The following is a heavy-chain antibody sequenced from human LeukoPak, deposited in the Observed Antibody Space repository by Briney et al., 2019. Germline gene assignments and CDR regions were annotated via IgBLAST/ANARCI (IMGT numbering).Heavy chain of an antibody. V-gene: IGHV3-48*01. D-gene: IGHD5-18*01. J-gene: IGHJ3*02. Sequence: GGSLRLSCAASGFTFSSYSMNWVRQAPGKGLEWVSYISSSSSTIYYADSVKGRFTISRDNSKNTLYLQMNSLRAEDTAVYYCAKAPHTGAFDIWGQGTMVTVSS. CDR1: GFTFSSYS. CDR2: ISSSSSTI. CDR3: AKAPHTGAFDI.